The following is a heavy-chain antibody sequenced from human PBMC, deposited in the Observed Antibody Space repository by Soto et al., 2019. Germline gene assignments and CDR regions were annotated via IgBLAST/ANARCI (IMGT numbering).Heavy chain of an antibody. V-gene: IGHV1-18*01. J-gene: IGHJ4*02. D-gene: IGHD6-13*01. CDR2: ISGYKGDT. CDR1: GYTFNNYA. CDR3: AREEMPGRAPATYSSLDY. Sequence: QVQLVQSGAEVKKPGASVKVSCKTSGYTFNNYAITWVRQAPGQGLAWMGGISGYKGDTNYAQKLQGRVTMTTDTATSTAYMELSSLRSADSAVYYCAREEMPGRAPATYSSLDYWGQGTLVTVSS.